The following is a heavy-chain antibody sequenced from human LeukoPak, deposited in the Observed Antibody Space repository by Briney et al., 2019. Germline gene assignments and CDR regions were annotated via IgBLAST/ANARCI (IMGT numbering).Heavy chain of an antibody. CDR1: GFTVSSNY. D-gene: IGHD3-10*01. CDR2: IDSGGST. Sequence: GGSLRLSCAASGFTVSSNYMSWVRQAPGKGLEWVSVIDSGGSTNYADFVKGRFTISRDNSKNTLYLQMNSLRAEDTALYYCASRAFGAPHYWGQGTLVTVSS. J-gene: IGHJ4*02. CDR3: ASRAFGAPHY. V-gene: IGHV3-53*01.